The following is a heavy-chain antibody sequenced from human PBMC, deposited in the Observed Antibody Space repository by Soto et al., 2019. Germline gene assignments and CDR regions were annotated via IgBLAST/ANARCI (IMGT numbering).Heavy chain of an antibody. CDR3: TTDDPINRS. V-gene: IGHV3-15*01. CDR1: GFTFGGYA. Sequence: GGSLRLSCTTSGFTFGGYAMSWVRQAPGKGLEWVGFIRGKTNGGTTDYAAPVIGRFTISRDDSKNTLYLQMNSLKTEDTAVYYCTTDDPINRSWGQGTLVTVSS. CDR2: IRGKTNGGTT. J-gene: IGHJ5*02.